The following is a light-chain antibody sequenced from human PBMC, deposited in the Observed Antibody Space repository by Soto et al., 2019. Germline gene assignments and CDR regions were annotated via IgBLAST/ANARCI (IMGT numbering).Light chain of an antibody. V-gene: IGKV1-5*03. CDR2: TAS. Sequence: DIQMTQSPSTLSGSVGDRVTITCRASQTISSWLAWYQQKPGKAPKLLIYTASTLENGVPSRFSGSGSGTEFTLTISSLQPDDFATYYCQQHNSYSITFGQGTRLEIK. J-gene: IGKJ5*01. CDR1: QTISSW. CDR3: QQHNSYSIT.